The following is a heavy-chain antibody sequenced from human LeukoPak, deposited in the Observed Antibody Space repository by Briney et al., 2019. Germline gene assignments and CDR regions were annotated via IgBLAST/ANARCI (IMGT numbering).Heavy chain of an antibody. CDR2: INPNGGGT. J-gene: IGHJ4*02. CDR3: ARDGYGGYGSGSYRFVAY. Sequence: ASVKVSCKASGYTFTGYYMHWVRQAPGQGLEWMGWINPNGGGTNYAQKFQGRVTMTRDTSISTAYMELSRLRSDDTAVYYCARDGYGGYGSGSYRFVAYWGQGTLVTVSS. CDR1: GYTFTGYY. V-gene: IGHV1-2*02. D-gene: IGHD3-10*01.